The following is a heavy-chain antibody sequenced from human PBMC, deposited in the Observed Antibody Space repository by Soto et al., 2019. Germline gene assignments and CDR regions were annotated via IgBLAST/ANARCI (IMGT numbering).Heavy chain of an antibody. J-gene: IGHJ5*02. Sequence: QVQLQESGPGLVKPSQTLSLTCTVSGGSISSGGYYWSWIRQHPGKGLEWIGYIYYSGSTYYNPSLKSRVTISVDTSKNQFSLKLSSVTAADTAVYYCARDGITMDNYNWFDPWGQGTLVTVSS. CDR3: ARDGITMDNYNWFDP. CDR1: GGSISSGGYY. D-gene: IGHD3-3*01. CDR2: IYYSGST. V-gene: IGHV4-31*02.